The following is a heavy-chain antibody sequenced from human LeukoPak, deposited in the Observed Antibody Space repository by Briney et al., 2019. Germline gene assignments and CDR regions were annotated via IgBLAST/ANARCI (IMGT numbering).Heavy chain of an antibody. CDR3: AGSSSWYGIDY. D-gene: IGHD6-13*01. J-gene: IGHJ4*02. CDR2: ISYDGSNK. V-gene: IGHV3-30*03. CDR1: GFTFSSYG. Sequence: GGSLRLSCAASGFTFSSYGMHWVRQAPGKRLEWVAVISYDGSNKYYAHSVKGRFTISRDNSKNTLYLQMNSLRAEDTAVYYCAGSSSWYGIDYWGQGTLVTVSS.